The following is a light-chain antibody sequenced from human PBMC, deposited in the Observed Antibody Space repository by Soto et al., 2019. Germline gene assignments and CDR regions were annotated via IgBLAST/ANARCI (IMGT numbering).Light chain of an antibody. CDR1: SSDVGGYNY. CDR2: GVS. CDR3: SSYAGSNNYV. Sequence: QSALTQPPSASGSPGQSVTISCTGTSSDVGGYNYVSWYQQHPGKAPKLMIYGVSKRPSGVPDRFSGSKSGNTASLTVSGLQAEEDADYYCSSYAGSNNYVFGTGTKVTVL. V-gene: IGLV2-8*01. J-gene: IGLJ1*01.